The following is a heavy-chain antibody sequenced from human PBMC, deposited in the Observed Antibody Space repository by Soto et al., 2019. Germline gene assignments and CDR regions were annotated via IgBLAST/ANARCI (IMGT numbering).Heavy chain of an antibody. CDR3: AKSLQVWSGYYCDY. CDR2: ISYDGSNK. CDR1: GFTFNNYG. D-gene: IGHD3-3*01. Sequence: GGSLRLSCAASGFTFNNYGMHWVRQAPGKGLEWVAVISYDGSNKYYADSVKGRFTISRDNSKNTLYLQMHSLRSEDTAVYYCAKSLQVWSGYYCDYWGQGTLVTVSS. V-gene: IGHV3-30*18. J-gene: IGHJ4*02.